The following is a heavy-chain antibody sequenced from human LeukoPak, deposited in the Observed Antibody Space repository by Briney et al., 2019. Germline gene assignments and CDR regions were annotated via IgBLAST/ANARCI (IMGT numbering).Heavy chain of an antibody. V-gene: IGHV3-53*01. Sequence: GGSLRLSCAASGFTVSNNYMSWVRQAPGKGLEWVSVIYSGGSTYYADSVKGRFTISRDNSKNTLYLQMNSLRAEDTAVYYCARDWGRVVVPAATGDPYYYYGMDVWGQGTTVTVSS. J-gene: IGHJ6*02. CDR2: IYSGGST. CDR3: ARDWGRVVVPAATGDPYYYYGMDV. D-gene: IGHD2-2*01. CDR1: GFTVSNNY.